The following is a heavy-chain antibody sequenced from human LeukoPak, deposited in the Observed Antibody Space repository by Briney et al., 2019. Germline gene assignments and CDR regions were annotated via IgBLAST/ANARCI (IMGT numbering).Heavy chain of an antibody. Sequence: ASVKVSCKASGYTFTGYYMHWVRQAPGQGLEWMGWISAYNGNTNYAQKLQGRVTMTRDMSTTTDYMELSSLRSEDTAVYYCARDNSVGDVAWWFDPWGQGTLVTVSS. CDR1: GYTFTGYY. V-gene: IGHV1-18*04. CDR3: ARDNSVGDVAWWFDP. CDR2: ISAYNGNT. J-gene: IGHJ5*02. D-gene: IGHD1-26*01.